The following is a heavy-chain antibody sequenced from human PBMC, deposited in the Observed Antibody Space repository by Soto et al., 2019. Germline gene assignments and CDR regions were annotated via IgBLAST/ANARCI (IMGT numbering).Heavy chain of an antibody. J-gene: IGHJ4*01. V-gene: IGHV1-46*01. CDR3: AREHNPVFYCGGDCLHHFYY. D-gene: IGHD2-21*02. CDR2: INPSGGST. Sequence: ASVKVSCKASGYTFTSYYMHWVRQAPGQGLEWMGIINPSGGSTSYAQKFQGRVTMTRDTSTSTVYMELSSLRSEDTAVYYCAREHNPVFYCGGDCLHHFYYSAQRTPVPVSS. CDR1: GYTFTSYY.